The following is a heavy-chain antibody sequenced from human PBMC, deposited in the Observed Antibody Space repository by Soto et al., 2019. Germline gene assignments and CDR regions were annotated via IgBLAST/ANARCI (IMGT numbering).Heavy chain of an antibody. J-gene: IGHJ3*02. CDR3: ASYISXSNPAFDI. D-gene: IGHD6-19*01. V-gene: IGHV3-73*02. CDR1: GFTFSDSA. CDR2: VRSKTTNFAT. Sequence: EVKFVESGGGLVQPGESLKLSCAASGFTFSDSAVHWVRQASGXXLEWVGRVRSKTTNFATTYAASVNGRFTISRDDSKNTAYLQMNSLKIEDTAVYYCASYISXSNPAFDIWGQGTMVTVSS.